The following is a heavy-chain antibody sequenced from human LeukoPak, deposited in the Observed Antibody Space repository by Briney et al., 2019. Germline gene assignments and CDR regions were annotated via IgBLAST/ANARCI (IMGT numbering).Heavy chain of an antibody. J-gene: IGHJ6*03. D-gene: IGHD3-10*01. CDR1: GYSFTSYF. V-gene: IGHV1-8*01. CDR3: ARGLQRVRGGILFYYYMDV. CDR2: MNPDSVKTGSAQRFQ. Sequence: ASVKVSCKASGYSFTSYFINWVRQAPGQGLEWVGWMNPDSVKTGSAQRFQGYAQKFQGRVTMTRDTSMSTAYMELSSLRSEDTAVYYCARGLQRVRGGILFYYYMDVWGKGTTVTVSS.